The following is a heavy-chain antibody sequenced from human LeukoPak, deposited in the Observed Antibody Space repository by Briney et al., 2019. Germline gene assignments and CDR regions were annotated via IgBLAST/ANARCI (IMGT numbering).Heavy chain of an antibody. CDR2: INYSGST. D-gene: IGHD3-22*01. CDR1: GGSISSSSYY. V-gene: IGHV4-39*07. CDR3: AREGDYYDTSGTLDY. J-gene: IGHJ4*02. Sequence: SETLSPTCTVSGGSISSSSYYWGWIRQPPGKGLEWIGSINYSGSTYYNPSLKSRVTISVDTSKNQFSLKLSSVTAADTAVYYCAREGDYYDTSGTLDYWGQGTLVTVSS.